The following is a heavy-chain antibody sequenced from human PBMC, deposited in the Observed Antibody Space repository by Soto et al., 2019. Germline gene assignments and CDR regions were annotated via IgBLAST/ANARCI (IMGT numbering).Heavy chain of an antibody. CDR2: VKSKTDGGTT. J-gene: IGHJ4*01. D-gene: IGHD3-22*01. Sequence: PGGSLRLSCAASGFTFSNAWINWVRQTPGKGLEWVGRVKSKTDGGTTDFAAPVKGRFAISRDDSKNMEYLEMSSLKTEDTAIYYCTTDSYITSIIVRFDYWGHGTLVTVSS. V-gene: IGHV3-15*07. CDR1: GFTFSNAW. CDR3: TTDSYITSIIVRFDY.